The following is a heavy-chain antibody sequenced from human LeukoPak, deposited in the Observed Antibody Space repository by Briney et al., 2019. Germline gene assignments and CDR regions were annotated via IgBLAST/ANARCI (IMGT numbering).Heavy chain of an antibody. J-gene: IGHJ4*02. Sequence: PGGSLRLSCAASGFTFSKYALNWVRQAPGKGLEWVSYISSSSSLIYYADSVQDRFTISRDNAKNLLYLQLNSLRVEDTAVYYCAREGGKDFDYWGQGSLVTVSS. CDR2: ISSSSSLI. D-gene: IGHD1-26*01. V-gene: IGHV3-48*04. CDR3: AREGGKDFDY. CDR1: GFTFSKYA.